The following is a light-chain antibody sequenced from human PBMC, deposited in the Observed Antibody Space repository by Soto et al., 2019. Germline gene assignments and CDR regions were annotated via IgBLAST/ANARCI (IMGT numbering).Light chain of an antibody. CDR1: QSLSNNF. J-gene: IGKJ4*01. CDR2: GAS. CDR3: QQYATSPLT. Sequence: DTVLTQSPGTLSLSPGDRAALSCGASQSLSNNFLAWYQQKPGQAPRLLISGASSRATGIPDRFSGSGSGTDFTLTITRVEPEDFAVYYCQQYATSPLTFGGGTKVDIK. V-gene: IGKV3-20*01.